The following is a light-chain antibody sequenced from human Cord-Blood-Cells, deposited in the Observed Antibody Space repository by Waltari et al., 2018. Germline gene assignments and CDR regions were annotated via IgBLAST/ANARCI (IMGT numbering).Light chain of an antibody. J-gene: IGKJ4*01. CDR1: QHLLHSVGQTY. CDR2: EVS. V-gene: IGKV2D-29*02. CDR3: MQRIQLPLT. Sequence: DIVMTQTPLSLSVTSRQPASIPCQSSQHLLHSVGQTYLYWYLQKPGQSPQLLIYEVSNRFSGVPDRFSGSGSETDFTLKISRVEAEDVWVYYCMQRIQLPLTFGGGTKVEIK.